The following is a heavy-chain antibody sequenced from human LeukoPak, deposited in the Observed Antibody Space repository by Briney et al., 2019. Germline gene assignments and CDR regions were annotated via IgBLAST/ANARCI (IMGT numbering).Heavy chain of an antibody. Sequence: GGSLRLSCAASGFTFSSYAMSWVRQAPGKGLEWVSGIIESGGSTYYADSVKGRFTISRDNSKNTLYLQMNSLRAEDTAVYYCAKYYTMIRGDSPFDYWGQGTVVTVSS. V-gene: IGHV3-23*01. CDR2: IIESGGST. D-gene: IGHD3-10*01. CDR3: AKYYTMIRGDSPFDY. J-gene: IGHJ4*02. CDR1: GFTFSSYA.